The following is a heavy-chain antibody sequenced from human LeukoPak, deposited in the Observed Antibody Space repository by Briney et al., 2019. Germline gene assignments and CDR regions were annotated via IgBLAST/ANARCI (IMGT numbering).Heavy chain of an antibody. CDR2: IYHSGST. CDR3: AGEGLAD. J-gene: IGHJ4*02. V-gene: IGHV4-4*02. Sequence: GSLRLSCAVSGFTFSNGWMNWVRQAPGKGLEWIGEIYHSGSTNYNPSLKSRVTISVDKSKNQFSLKLSSVTAADTAVYYCAGEGLADWGQGTLVTVSS. CDR1: GFTFSNGW.